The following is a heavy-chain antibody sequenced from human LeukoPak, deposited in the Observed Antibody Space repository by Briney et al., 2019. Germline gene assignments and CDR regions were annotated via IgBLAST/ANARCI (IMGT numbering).Heavy chain of an antibody. CDR3: ARGALVRGKNWFDP. Sequence: PGGSLRLSCAASGFTFSNYWMSWVRQAPGKGLEWLANINQDGSEIYYVDSVKGRFTISRDNGKNSLYLQINSLRADDTAVYYCARGALVRGKNWFDPWGQGTLVTVSS. D-gene: IGHD3-10*01. CDR1: GFTFSNYW. J-gene: IGHJ5*02. CDR2: INQDGSEI. V-gene: IGHV3-7*01.